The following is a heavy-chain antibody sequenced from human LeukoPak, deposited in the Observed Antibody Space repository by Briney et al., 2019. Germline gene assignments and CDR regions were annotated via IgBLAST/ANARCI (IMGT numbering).Heavy chain of an antibody. V-gene: IGHV3-23*01. CDR1: GFSFNNYA. Sequence: GGSLRLSCAASGFSFNNYAMNWVRQAPGKGLEWVSGISGSGVGTYYKDSVKGRFTISRDNSKDTLYLQMNSLRAEDTAVYYCAKRAMWDLYWYFDLWGRGTLVTVSS. J-gene: IGHJ2*01. D-gene: IGHD1-26*01. CDR3: AKRAMWDLYWYFDL. CDR2: ISGSGVGT.